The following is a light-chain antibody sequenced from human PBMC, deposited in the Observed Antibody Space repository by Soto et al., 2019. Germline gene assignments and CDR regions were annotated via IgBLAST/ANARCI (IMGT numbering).Light chain of an antibody. CDR1: QSVSSTY. Sequence: EIVMTQSPATLSVSPWERATLSCRASQSVSSTYLAWYQHKPGQAPRLLIYGASGRATGIPARFSGSGSVTEFTLTISSLQSEDFAVYYCQQYNNWPITFGQGTRLEIK. J-gene: IGKJ5*01. CDR3: QQYNNWPIT. CDR2: GAS. V-gene: IGKV3D-15*01.